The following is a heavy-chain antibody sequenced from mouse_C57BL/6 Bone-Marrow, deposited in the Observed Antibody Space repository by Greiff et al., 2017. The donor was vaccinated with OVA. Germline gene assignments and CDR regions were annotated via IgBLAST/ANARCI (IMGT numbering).Heavy chain of an antibody. Sequence: EVQLQQSGPELVKPGASVKISCKASGYTFTDYYMNWVKQSHGKSLEWIGDINPNNGGTSYNQKFKGKATLTVDKSSSTAYMERRSLTSEDSAVYYCARHYDYDEGFDYWGQGTTLTVSS. V-gene: IGHV1-26*01. D-gene: IGHD2-4*01. J-gene: IGHJ2*01. CDR3: ARHYDYDEGFDY. CDR2: INPNNGGT. CDR1: GYTFTDYY.